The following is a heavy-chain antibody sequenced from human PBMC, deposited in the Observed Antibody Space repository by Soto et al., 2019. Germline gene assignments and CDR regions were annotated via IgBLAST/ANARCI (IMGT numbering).Heavy chain of an antibody. CDR2: IYPGDSDT. J-gene: IGHJ4*02. Sequence: GESLKISCKGSGYNFTSYWLGWVRQRPGKGLELMGIIYPGDSDTRYSPSLQGQVTISADKSISAAYLQWSSQKVSDTATSYCERGYCSSTGCYSAFDYWGQGTLVTVSS. D-gene: IGHD2-2*01. V-gene: IGHV5-51*01. CDR1: GYNFTSYW. CDR3: ERGYCSSTGCYSAFDY.